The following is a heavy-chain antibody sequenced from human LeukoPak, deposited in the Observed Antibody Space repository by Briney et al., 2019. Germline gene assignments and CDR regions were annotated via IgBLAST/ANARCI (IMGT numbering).Heavy chain of an antibody. V-gene: IGHV4-59*01. CDR2: THYSGST. CDR1: GGSFSGYY. D-gene: IGHD1-26*01. J-gene: IGHJ4*02. CDR3: ARGYSGSYGRFDY. Sequence: SETLSLTCAVYGGSFSGYYWSWLRQPPGKGLEWIGYTHYSGSTSYNPSLKSRVTISVDTSKNQFSLKLTSVTAADTAVYYCARGYSGSYGRFDYWGQGTLVTVSS.